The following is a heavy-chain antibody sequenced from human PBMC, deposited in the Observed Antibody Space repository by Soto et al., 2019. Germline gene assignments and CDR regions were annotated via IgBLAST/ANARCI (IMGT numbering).Heavy chain of an antibody. J-gene: IGHJ4*02. CDR1: GFTFSSYS. Sequence: EVQLVESGGGLVKPGGSLRLSCAASGFTFSSYSMNWVRQAPGKGLEWVSSISSTSSYIYYADSVKGRFTISRDNAKNSLYLQVNSLRAEDTAVYYCVSKGDAFWTRDFDYWGQGTLVTVSS. CDR2: ISSTSSYI. D-gene: IGHD3-3*01. V-gene: IGHV3-21*01. CDR3: VSKGDAFWTRDFDY.